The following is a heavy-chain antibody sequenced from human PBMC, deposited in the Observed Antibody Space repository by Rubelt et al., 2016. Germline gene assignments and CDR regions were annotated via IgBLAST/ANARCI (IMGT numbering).Heavy chain of an antibody. Sequence: VQLVESGGGLVQPGTSLRLTCATFGFPFDDYAMHWVRQAPGKGLESVSGINWNSGSRAYADSVKGRFTISRDNAKNSLFLQMHMLRFADTACYYCAKTSGAHFESSFDYLGQGTLFTVSS. V-gene: IGHV3-9*01. CDR2: INWNSGSR. CDR1: GFPFDDYA. D-gene: IGHD3-3*02. J-gene: IGHJ4*01. CDR3: AKTSGAHFESSFDY.